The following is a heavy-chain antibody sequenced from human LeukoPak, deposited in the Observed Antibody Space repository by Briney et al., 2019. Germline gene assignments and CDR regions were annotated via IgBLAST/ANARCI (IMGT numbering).Heavy chain of an antibody. CDR1: GGPFSGYY. D-gene: IGHD3-22*01. Sequence: PSETLSLTCAVYGGPFSGYYWSWIRQPPGKGLEWIGEINHSGSTNYNPSLKSRVTISVDTSKNQFSLKLSSVTAADTAVYYCARPNYYDSSGLIDYWGQGTLVTVSS. J-gene: IGHJ4*02. CDR3: ARPNYYDSSGLIDY. V-gene: IGHV4-34*01. CDR2: INHSGST.